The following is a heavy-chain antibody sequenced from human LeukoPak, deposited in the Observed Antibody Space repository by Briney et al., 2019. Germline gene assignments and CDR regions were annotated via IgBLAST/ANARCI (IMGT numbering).Heavy chain of an antibody. V-gene: IGHV3-48*03. CDR3: ARRFRD. Sequence: PGGSLRLSCVGSGLPFSGFELNWVRQAPGKGLEWASYIKHDGSLKTYADSVKGRFTISRDDTRNSLSLQMNSLRPEDTAIYYCARRFRDWGQGILVTVS. CDR1: GLPFSGFE. CDR2: IKHDGSLK. J-gene: IGHJ4*02. D-gene: IGHD5-24*01.